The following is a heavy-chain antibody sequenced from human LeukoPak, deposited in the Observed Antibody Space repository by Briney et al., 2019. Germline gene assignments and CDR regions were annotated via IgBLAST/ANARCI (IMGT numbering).Heavy chain of an antibody. J-gene: IGHJ3*02. Sequence: PSETLSLTCTVSGGSLSSGGYYWSWIRQHPGTGLEWIGYIYYSGSTYYNPSLKSRVTISVDTSKNQFSLKLSSVTAADTAVYYCARDPKDDSSGYYYYAFDIWGQGTMVTVSS. CDR1: GGSLSSGGYY. V-gene: IGHV4-31*03. CDR2: IYYSGST. CDR3: ARDPKDDSSGYYYYAFDI. D-gene: IGHD3-22*01.